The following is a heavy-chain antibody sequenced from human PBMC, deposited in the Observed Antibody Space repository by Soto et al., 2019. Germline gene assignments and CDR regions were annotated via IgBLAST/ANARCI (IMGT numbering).Heavy chain of an antibody. V-gene: IGHV4-34*01. CDR3: ARGRREILDY. J-gene: IGHJ4*01. Sequence: SETMSLTWTVFCGYMISVIYGWIWIRQRPGKGLEWIGEINHSGSTNYNPSLKSRVTISVDTSKNQFSLKLSSVTSAVTAVYYCARGRREILDYWGQGTLVTVSS. CDR2: INHSGST. CDR1: CGYMISVIYG.